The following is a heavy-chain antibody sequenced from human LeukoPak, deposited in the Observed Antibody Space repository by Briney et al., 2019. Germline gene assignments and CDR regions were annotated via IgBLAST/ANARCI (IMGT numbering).Heavy chain of an antibody. CDR1: GYSFPSYW. J-gene: IGHJ5*02. Sequence: GESLKISCKGSGYSFPSYWIGWVRQMPGKGLEWMGLIYVGDSDTRYSPSFQGQVTISADKSISTAYLQWSSLKASDTAMYYCARRGVAAENWFDPWGQGTLVTVSS. CDR3: ARRGVAAENWFDP. V-gene: IGHV5-51*01. D-gene: IGHD2-15*01. CDR2: IYVGDSDT.